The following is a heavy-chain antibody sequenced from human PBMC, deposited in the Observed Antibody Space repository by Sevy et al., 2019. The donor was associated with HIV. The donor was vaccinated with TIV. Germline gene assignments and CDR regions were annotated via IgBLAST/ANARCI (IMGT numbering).Heavy chain of an antibody. J-gene: IGHJ4*02. D-gene: IGHD5-12*01. Sequence: SETLSLTCTVSGGSISSGSFYWGWIRQPPGKGLEWIGSIYYSGSTYYNPSLKSRFTLSVDTSGNQFSLKLSSVTAADTALFYCARQGYYGYDIFDYWGQGILVTVSS. CDR3: ARQGYYGYDIFDY. V-gene: IGHV4-39*01. CDR2: IYYSGST. CDR1: GGSISSGSFY.